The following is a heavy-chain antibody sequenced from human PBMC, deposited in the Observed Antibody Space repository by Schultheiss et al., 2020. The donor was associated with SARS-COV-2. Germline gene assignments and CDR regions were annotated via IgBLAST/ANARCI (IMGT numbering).Heavy chain of an antibody. D-gene: IGHD6-13*01. Sequence: SQTLSLTCTVSGGSISSGSYYWSWIRQPAGKGLEWIGRIYTSGSTNYNPSLKSRVTISVDTSKNQFSLKLSSVTAADTAVYYCARDLRDAAAGMVWFDPWGQGTLVTVSS. V-gene: IGHV4-61*02. CDR2: IYTSGST. CDR3: ARDLRDAAAGMVWFDP. J-gene: IGHJ5*02. CDR1: GGSISSGSYY.